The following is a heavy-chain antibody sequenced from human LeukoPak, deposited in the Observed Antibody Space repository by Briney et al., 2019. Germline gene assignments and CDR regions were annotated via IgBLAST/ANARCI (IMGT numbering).Heavy chain of an antibody. CDR3: AKDPIRGYCSSTSCYY. CDR2: ISGSGGST. V-gene: IGHV3-23*01. CDR1: GFTFSSYA. Sequence: SGGSLRLSCAASGFTFSSYAMSWVRQAPGKGLEWVSAISGSGGSTYYADSVKGRFTISRDNSKNTLYLQMNSLRAEDTAVYYCAKDPIRGYCSSTSCYYWGQGTLVTVSS. J-gene: IGHJ4*02. D-gene: IGHD2-2*01.